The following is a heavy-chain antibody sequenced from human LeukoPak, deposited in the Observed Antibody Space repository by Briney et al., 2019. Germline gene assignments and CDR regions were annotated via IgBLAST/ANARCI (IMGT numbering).Heavy chain of an antibody. CDR3: ARDAFSRISVFGVASDAFDI. V-gene: IGHV3-7*01. CDR2: IKQDGSEK. J-gene: IGHJ3*02. D-gene: IGHD3-3*01. CDR1: GFTFSSYW. Sequence: QPGGSLRLSCAASGFTFSSYWMSWVRQAPGKGPEWVANIKQDGSEKYYVDSVKGRFTISRDNAKNSLYLQMNSLRAEDTAVYYCARDAFSRISVFGVASDAFDIWGQGTMVTVSS.